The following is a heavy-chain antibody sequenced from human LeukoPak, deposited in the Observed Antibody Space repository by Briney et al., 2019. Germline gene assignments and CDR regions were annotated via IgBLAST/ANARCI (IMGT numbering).Heavy chain of an antibody. D-gene: IGHD3-22*01. CDR3: ARATDYYDSSGYSYYFDH. CDR2: ISQGSEAI. V-gene: IGHV3-48*01. J-gene: IGHJ4*02. Sequence: GGSLRLSCAASGFTLSYYHMNWVRQGPGKGLEWVSYISQGSEAIYYADSVKGRFTISRDNSKNTLYLQMNSLRAEDTAVYYCARATDYYDSSGYSYYFDHWGQGTLVTVSS. CDR1: GFTLSYYH.